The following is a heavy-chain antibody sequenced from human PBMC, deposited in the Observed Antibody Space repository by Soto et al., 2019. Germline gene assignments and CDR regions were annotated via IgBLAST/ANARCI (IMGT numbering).Heavy chain of an antibody. CDR1: GFTVSSNY. Sequence: PGGPLRLSCAASGFTVSSNYMSWVRQAPGKGLEWVSVIYSGGSTYYADSVKGRFTISRDNSKNTLYLQMNSLRAEDTAVYYCAREGRLAAYDYWGQGTLVNVSS. D-gene: IGHD6-6*01. V-gene: IGHV3-53*01. CDR3: AREGRLAAYDY. CDR2: IYSGGST. J-gene: IGHJ4*02.